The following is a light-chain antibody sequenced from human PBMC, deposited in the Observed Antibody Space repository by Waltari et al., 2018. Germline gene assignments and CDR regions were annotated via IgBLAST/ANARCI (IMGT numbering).Light chain of an antibody. V-gene: IGKV3-20*01. Sequence: EIVLTQSPGPLSLSPGESATLSCRASQSVSTISLTWYQQKPGQAPRLLIYGTSSRATGIPDRFSGSGSGTDFTLTISRLQPEDFAIYYCQQYDGIVVTFGGGTKVEI. J-gene: IGKJ4*01. CDR1: QSVSTIS. CDR3: QQYDGIVVT. CDR2: GTS.